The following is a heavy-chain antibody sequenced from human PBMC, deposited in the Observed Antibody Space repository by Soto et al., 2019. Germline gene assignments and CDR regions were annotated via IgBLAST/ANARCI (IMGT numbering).Heavy chain of an antibody. J-gene: IGHJ4*02. CDR2: IYRSGTT. V-gene: IGHV4-38-2*01. CDR3: ARTHSGSYYSVFNY. D-gene: IGHD1-26*01. CDR1: NFSISSGYY. Sequence: PSETLYLTCVVSNFSISSGYYWGCIRQSPGKGLEWIASIYRSGTTSYNPSLKSRVTISVDPSKNQFSLMLTAVTAADTAVYYCARTHSGSYYSVFNYWGRGSLVTVSS.